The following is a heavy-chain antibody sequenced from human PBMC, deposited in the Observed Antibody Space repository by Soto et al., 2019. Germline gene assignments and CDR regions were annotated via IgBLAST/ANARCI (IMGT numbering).Heavy chain of an antibody. D-gene: IGHD3-3*01. CDR2: IYYSGST. Sequence: PSETRSLTCTVSGGSISSSSYYWGWIRQPPGKGLEWIGSIYYSGSTYYNPSLKSRVTISVDTSKNQFSLKLSSVTAADTAVYYCATPGYDFWSGYYHFDYWGQGTLVTVSS. CDR1: GGSISSSSYY. V-gene: IGHV4-39*01. CDR3: ATPGYDFWSGYYHFDY. J-gene: IGHJ4*02.